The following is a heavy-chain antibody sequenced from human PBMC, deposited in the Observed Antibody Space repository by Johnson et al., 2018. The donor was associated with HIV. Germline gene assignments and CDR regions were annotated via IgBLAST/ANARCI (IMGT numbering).Heavy chain of an antibody. CDR3: AGPEGYYDSPDALDI. Sequence: QVQLVESGGGVVQPGKSLRLSCAASGLTFSDFAMHWVRQAPGKGLEWVAVTSYDGINKYYATSVKGRFTISRDNSKNTLYLQMNSLRAEDTAVYYCAGPEGYYDSPDALDIWGQGTKVTVSS. CDR1: GLTFSDFA. J-gene: IGHJ3*02. D-gene: IGHD3-10*01. V-gene: IGHV3-30-3*01. CDR2: TSYDGINK.